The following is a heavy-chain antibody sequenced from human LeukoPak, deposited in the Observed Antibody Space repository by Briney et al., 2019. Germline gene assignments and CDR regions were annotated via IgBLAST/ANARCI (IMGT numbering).Heavy chain of an antibody. CDR3: ARELLKWLFHDWFDP. Sequence: GGSLRLSCSASGFTFSSYAMHWVRQAPGKGLEWVAVISYDGSNKYYADSVKGRFTISRDNSKNTLYLQMNSLRAEDTAVYYCARELLKWLFHDWFDPWGQGTLVTVSS. V-gene: IGHV3-30-3*01. D-gene: IGHD3-3*01. CDR2: ISYDGSNK. CDR1: GFTFSSYA. J-gene: IGHJ5*02.